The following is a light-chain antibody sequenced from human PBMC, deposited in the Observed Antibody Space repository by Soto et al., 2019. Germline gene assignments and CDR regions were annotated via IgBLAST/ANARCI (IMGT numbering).Light chain of an antibody. V-gene: IGKV3-11*01. CDR1: QSVSSY. Sequence: EIVLTQSPATLSLSPGERATLSCRASQSVSSYLAWYQQKPGQAPRLLIYDASNRATGTPARFSGSGSGTDFTLTISSLEPEDFAVYYCQQRSNWAWTFGQGIKVDIK. CDR2: DAS. CDR3: QQRSNWAWT. J-gene: IGKJ1*01.